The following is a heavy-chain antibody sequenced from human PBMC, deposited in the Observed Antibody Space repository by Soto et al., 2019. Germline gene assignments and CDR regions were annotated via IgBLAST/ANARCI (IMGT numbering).Heavy chain of an antibody. Sequence: QVQLVQSGAEVKKPGASVKVSCKASGYTFTIYGISWVRQAPGQGLEWMGWISGYNGNTVYAQNLQDRVTLTTDASTSSVYMELRSLRSDDTAVYYCARVDYYDSSGYYGYWGQGTLITVSS. CDR3: ARVDYYDSSGYYGY. CDR2: ISGYNGNT. CDR1: GYTFTIYG. D-gene: IGHD3-22*01. J-gene: IGHJ4*02. V-gene: IGHV1-18*04.